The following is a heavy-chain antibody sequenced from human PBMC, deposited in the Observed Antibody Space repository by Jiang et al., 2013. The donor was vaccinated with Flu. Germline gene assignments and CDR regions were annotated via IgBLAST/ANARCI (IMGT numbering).Heavy chain of an antibody. Sequence: SGAEVKKPGASVKVSCKASGYTFTNSYMHWVRQAPGQGLEWMGIINPSGGSTLYAQKFQGRVTMTRDTSTSTVYMELSSLTSEDTAVYYCARDLGGXFSNGYFQSYYFDYWGQGTRSPSPQ. CDR3: ARDLGGXFSNGYFQSYYFDY. CDR2: INPSGGST. V-gene: IGHV1-46*01. J-gene: IGHJ4*02. D-gene: IGHD3-3*01. CDR1: GYTFTNSY.